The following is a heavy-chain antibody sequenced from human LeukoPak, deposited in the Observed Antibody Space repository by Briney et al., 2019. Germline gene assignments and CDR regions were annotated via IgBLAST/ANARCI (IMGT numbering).Heavy chain of an antibody. CDR3: AKMGGSIAARPNYFDY. V-gene: IGHV3-23*01. J-gene: IGHJ4*02. Sequence: GGSLRLSCAASGFTFSSYAMNWVRQAPGKGLEWVSAIGGSGGSTFYADSVKGRFTIPRDNSKNTLYLQMNSLRAEDTAIYYCAKMGGSIAARPNYFDYWGQGTLVTVSS. D-gene: IGHD6-6*01. CDR1: GFTFSSYA. CDR2: IGGSGGST.